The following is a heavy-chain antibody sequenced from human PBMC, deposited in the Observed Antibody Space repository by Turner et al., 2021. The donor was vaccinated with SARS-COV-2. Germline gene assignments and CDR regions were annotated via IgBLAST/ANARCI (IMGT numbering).Heavy chain of an antibody. J-gene: IGHJ6*02. D-gene: IGHD3-10*01. CDR2: ISWDSGNI. CDR1: GFTFDDFV. V-gene: IGHV3-9*01. CDR3: AKDMVRGLIYFYYGMDV. Sequence: QLLESGGGLVQPGRSLRLPFAASGFTFDDFVMHWVRQAPGKGLEWVAGISWDSGNIGYADSVKGRFTISRDNAKNTLYLQMNSLRAEDTALYYCAKDMVRGLIYFYYGMDVWGQGTTVTVSS.